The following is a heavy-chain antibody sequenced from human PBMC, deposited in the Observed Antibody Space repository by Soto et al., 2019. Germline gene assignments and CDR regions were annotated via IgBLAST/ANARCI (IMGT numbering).Heavy chain of an antibody. V-gene: IGHV4-31*03. CDR2: IYYSGST. CDR3: AASCVGCGGFNYYGMDV. D-gene: IGHD2-21*01. CDR1: GGSISSGGYY. J-gene: IGHJ6*02. Sequence: QVQLQESGPGLVKPSQTLSLTCTVSGGSISSGGYYWSWIRQHPGKGLEWIGYIYYSGSTYYNPSLKSRVTISVDTSKYQFSLKLSSVTAADTAVYYCAASCVGCGGFNYYGMDVWGQGNTVTVSS.